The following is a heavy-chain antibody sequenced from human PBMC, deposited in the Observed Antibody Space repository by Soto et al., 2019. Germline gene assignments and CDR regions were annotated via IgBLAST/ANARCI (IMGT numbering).Heavy chain of an antibody. J-gene: IGHJ4*02. V-gene: IGHV3-23*01. CDR2: ISGSGGST. CDR3: AKASGWFGEFYY. D-gene: IGHD3-10*01. Sequence: EVQLLESGGGLVQPGGSLRLSCAASGFTFSSYAMSWVRQAPGKGLEWVSAISGSGGSTYYAYSVKGRSTISRANSKNTLYLQMNSVRAEDTAGYYCAKASGWFGEFYYCGQVTLVTVSS. CDR1: GFTFSSYA.